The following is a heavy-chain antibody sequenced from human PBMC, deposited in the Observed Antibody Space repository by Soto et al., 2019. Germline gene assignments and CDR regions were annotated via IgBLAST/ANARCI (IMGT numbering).Heavy chain of an antibody. J-gene: IGHJ6*04. D-gene: IGHD2-15*01. CDR2: IQSGGTT. V-gene: IGHV3-66*01. CDR1: GFTVSSKY. Sequence: EVQLVESGGGLVQPGGSLRLSCAASGFTVSSKYMTWVRQAPGKGLEWVSLIQSGGTTYYADSVKGRFTISRDTSENTLHLQMDSLRVEVTAVYYCARDDVLCDGGRCYGIPLDVWVKGTTVTVSS. CDR3: ARDDVLCDGGRCYGIPLDV.